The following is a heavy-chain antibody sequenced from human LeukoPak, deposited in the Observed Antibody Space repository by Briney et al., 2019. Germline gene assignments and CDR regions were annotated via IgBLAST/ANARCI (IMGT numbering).Heavy chain of an antibody. D-gene: IGHD5-18*01. Sequence: GGSLRLSCAASGFTFSDYYMSWIRQAPGKGLEWVSYISSSGSTIYYADSVKGRFTISRDNAKNSLYLQMNSLRAEDTAVYYCARDKSGGYSYGHYFDYWGQGTLVTVSS. CDR1: GFTFSDYY. CDR2: ISSSGSTI. V-gene: IGHV3-11*01. CDR3: ARDKSGGYSYGHYFDY. J-gene: IGHJ4*02.